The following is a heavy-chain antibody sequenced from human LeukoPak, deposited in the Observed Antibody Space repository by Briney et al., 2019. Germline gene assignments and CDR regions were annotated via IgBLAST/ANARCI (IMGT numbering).Heavy chain of an antibody. J-gene: IGHJ4*02. CDR3: TTPRREIAVAGGDY. D-gene: IGHD6-19*01. CDR1: RXTLSNAW. CDR2: IKSKADGGTT. Sequence: GGSLRLSCAASRXTLSNAWVTWVRQAPGKGLEWVGRIKSKADGGTTEYAAPVKGRFTISRDDSKNTLYLQMNSLKTEDTAVYYCTTPRREIAVAGGDYWGQGTLVTVSS. V-gene: IGHV3-15*01.